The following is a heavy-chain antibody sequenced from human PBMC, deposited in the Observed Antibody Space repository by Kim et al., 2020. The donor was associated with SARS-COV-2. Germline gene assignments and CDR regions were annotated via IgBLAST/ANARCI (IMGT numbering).Heavy chain of an antibody. D-gene: IGHD3-10*01. V-gene: IGHV1-3*01. CDR2: INAGNGNT. J-gene: IGHJ4*02. CDR1: GYTFTSYA. Sequence: ASVKVSCKASGYTFTSYAMHWVRQAPGQRLEWMGWINAGNGNTKYSQKFQGRVTITRDTSASTAYMELSSLRSEDTAVYYCAGVGYYGSGSAYYFDYWGQGTLVTVSS. CDR3: AGVGYYGSGSAYYFDY.